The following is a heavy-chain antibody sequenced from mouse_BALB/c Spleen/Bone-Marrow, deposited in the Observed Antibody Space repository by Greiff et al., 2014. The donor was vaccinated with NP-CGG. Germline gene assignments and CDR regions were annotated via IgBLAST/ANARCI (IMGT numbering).Heavy chain of an antibody. D-gene: IGHD1-1*01. J-gene: IGHJ4*01. CDR2: INPSSAYT. CDR1: GYTFTRYT. Sequence: QVQLQQSGAELARPGASVKMSCQASGYTFTRYTMHWEKQRPGQGLEWIGYINPSSAYTNYNQKFKDKATLTADKSSSTAYMQLSSLTSEDSAAYYCTIRYYAMDYWGQGTSVTVSS. CDR3: TIRYYAMDY. V-gene: IGHV1-4*01.